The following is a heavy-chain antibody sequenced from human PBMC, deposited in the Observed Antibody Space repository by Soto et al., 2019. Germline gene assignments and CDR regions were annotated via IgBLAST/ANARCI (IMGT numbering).Heavy chain of an antibody. Sequence: AGGSLRLSCAASGFTFSSYGMHWVRQAPGKGLEWVAVIWYDGSNKYYADSVKGRFTISRDNSKNTLYLQMNSLRAEDTAVYYCARDKRVWGSFQGPGFDPWGQGTLVTVSS. CDR3: ARDKRVWGSFQGPGFDP. D-gene: IGHD3-16*01. CDR2: IWYDGSNK. J-gene: IGHJ5*02. V-gene: IGHV3-33*01. CDR1: GFTFSSYG.